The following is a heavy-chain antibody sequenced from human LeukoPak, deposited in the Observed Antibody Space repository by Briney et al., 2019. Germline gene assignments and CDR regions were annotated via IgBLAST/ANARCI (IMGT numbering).Heavy chain of an antibody. CDR1: GFTFSSYA. V-gene: IGHV3-23*01. CDR2: ISGSGGST. D-gene: IGHD3-22*01. CDR3: ATDYYDSSGYSVGPVFY. Sequence: GGSLRLSCAASGFTFSSYAMSWVRQAPGKGLEWVSAISGSGGSTYYADSVKGRFTTSRDNSKNTLYLQMNSLRAEDTAVYYCATDYYDSSGYSVGPVFYWGQGTLVTVSS. J-gene: IGHJ4*02.